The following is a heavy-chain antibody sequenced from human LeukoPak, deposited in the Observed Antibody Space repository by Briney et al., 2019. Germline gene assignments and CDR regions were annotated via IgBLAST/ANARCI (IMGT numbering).Heavy chain of an antibody. CDR3: AKDSYGDYGQYYYGMDV. J-gene: IGHJ6*02. Sequence: GGSLRLSCAASGFTFSSYSMNWVRQAPGKGLEWVSSISSSSSYIYYADSVKGRFTISRDNSKNTLYLQMNSLRAEDTAVYYCAKDSYGDYGQYYYGMDVWGQGTTVTVSS. V-gene: IGHV3-21*01. CDR2: ISSSSSYI. CDR1: GFTFSSYS. D-gene: IGHD4-17*01.